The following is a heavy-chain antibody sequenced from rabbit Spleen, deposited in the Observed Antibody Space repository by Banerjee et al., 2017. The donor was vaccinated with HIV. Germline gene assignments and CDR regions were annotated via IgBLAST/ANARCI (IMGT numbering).Heavy chain of an antibody. J-gene: IGHJ4*01. CDR3: ARDLPGVIGWNFYL. V-gene: IGHV1S45*01. Sequence: QEQLVESGGGLVKPEGSLTLTCTASGFSFINGYVMCWVRQAPGKGLQWIACINSFSGGAVYATWAKGRFTISKASWTTVTLQMTSLTAADTASYFCARDLPGVIGWNFYLWGPGTLVTVS. CDR1: GFSFINGYV. CDR2: INSFSGGA. D-gene: IGHD1-1*01.